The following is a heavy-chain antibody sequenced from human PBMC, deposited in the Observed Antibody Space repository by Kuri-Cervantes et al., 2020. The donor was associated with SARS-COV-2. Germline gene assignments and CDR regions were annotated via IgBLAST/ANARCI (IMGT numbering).Heavy chain of an antibody. CDR1: GGSISSYY. J-gene: IGHJ5*02. CDR2: IYYSGST. V-gene: IGHV4-59*01. CDR3: ARGGYGDYLS. D-gene: IGHD4-17*01. Sequence: SETLSLTCTVSGGSISSYYWSWIRQPPGKGLEWIGYIYYSGSTNYNPSLKNRVTISVDTSKNQFSLKLSSVTAADTAVYYCARGGYGDYLSWGQGTLVTVSS.